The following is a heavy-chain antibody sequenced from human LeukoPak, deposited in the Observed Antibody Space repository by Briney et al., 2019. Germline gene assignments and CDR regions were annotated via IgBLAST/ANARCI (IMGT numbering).Heavy chain of an antibody. CDR3: VRAYDLLTGYYDY. CDR1: GFTFSVYA. Sequence: PGGSLRLSCSASGFTFSVYAIHWVRQAPGKGLEDVSIISSTGGSTYYAASVKGRFTISRDNSKNMVYLQMSSLRAEDTAIYYCVRAYDLLTGYYDYWGQGTLVAVSP. J-gene: IGHJ4*02. V-gene: IGHV3-64D*06. D-gene: IGHD3-9*01. CDR2: ISSTGGST.